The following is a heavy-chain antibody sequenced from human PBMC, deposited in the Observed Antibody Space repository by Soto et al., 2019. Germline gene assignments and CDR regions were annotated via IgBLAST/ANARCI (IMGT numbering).Heavy chain of an antibody. CDR2: IIPIFGTA. CDR3: ARSITMIGTFDP. V-gene: IGHV1-69*13. D-gene: IGHD3-22*01. J-gene: IGHJ5*02. CDR1: GGTFSSYA. Sequence: SVKVSCKASGGTFSSYAISWVRQAPGQGLEWMGGIIPIFGTANYAQKFQGRVTITADESTSTAYMELSSLRSEDTAVYYCARSITMIGTFDPWGQGTLVTVSS.